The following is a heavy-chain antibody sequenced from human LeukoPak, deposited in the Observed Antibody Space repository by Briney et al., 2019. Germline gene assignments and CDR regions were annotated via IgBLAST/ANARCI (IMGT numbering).Heavy chain of an antibody. CDR2: IYYSGST. V-gene: IGHV4-31*03. CDR3: ARDVRTGRDRYFDY. CDR1: GGSISSGGYY. Sequence: PSETLSLTCTVSGGSISSGGYYWSWIRQHPGKGLEWLGYIYYSGSTYYNPSLKSRVTISVDTSKNQFSLKLSSVTAADTAVYYCARDVRTGRDRYFDYWGLGTLVTVSS. D-gene: IGHD1-1*01. J-gene: IGHJ4*02.